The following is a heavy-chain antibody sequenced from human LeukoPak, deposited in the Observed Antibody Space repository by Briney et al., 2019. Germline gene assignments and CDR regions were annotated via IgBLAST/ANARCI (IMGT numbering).Heavy chain of an antibody. Sequence: KPSETPSLTCTVSGGSISSYYWSWIRQPAGKGLEWIGRIYTSGSTNYNPSLKSRVTMSVDTSKNQFSLKLSSVTAADTAVYYCARGTDSSSWYLNWFDPWGQGTLVTVSS. V-gene: IGHV4-4*07. CDR1: GGSISSYY. J-gene: IGHJ5*02. D-gene: IGHD6-13*01. CDR2: IYTSGST. CDR3: ARGTDSSSWYLNWFDP.